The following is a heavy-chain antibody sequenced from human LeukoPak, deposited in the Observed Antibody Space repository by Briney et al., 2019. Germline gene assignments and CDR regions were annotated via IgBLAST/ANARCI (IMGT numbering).Heavy chain of an antibody. V-gene: IGHV1-46*01. Sequence: ASVKVSCKASGYTFTSYYMHWVRQAPGQGLEWMGIINPGGGSTSFAQKFQGRVTMTRDTSTSTVYMELTSLKSGDTAVYFCARGTSSWFGEFDSWGQGTLVTVSS. D-gene: IGHD6-13*01. J-gene: IGHJ4*02. CDR2: INPGGGST. CDR3: ARGTSSWFGEFDS. CDR1: GYTFTSYY.